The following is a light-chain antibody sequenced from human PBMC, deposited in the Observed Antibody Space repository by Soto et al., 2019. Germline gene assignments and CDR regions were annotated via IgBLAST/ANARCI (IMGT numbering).Light chain of an antibody. J-gene: IGKJ1*01. Sequence: DIQMTQSPSSLSASVGDRVTITCRASQSISSYLNWYQQKPGKAPKLLIYAASSLQSGVPSRFSGSGSGTDFTLAISSLQPEDFATHYCQQSYSTPWTFGQGTKVDIK. CDR3: QQSYSTPWT. CDR1: QSISSY. V-gene: IGKV1-39*01. CDR2: AAS.